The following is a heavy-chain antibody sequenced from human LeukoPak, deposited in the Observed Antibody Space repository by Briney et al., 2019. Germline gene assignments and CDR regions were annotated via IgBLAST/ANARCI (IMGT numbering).Heavy chain of an antibody. CDR2: ISYSGRT. V-gene: IGHV4-39*01. CDR3: ARKSRTYYDFDY. J-gene: IGHJ4*02. CDR1: GGSISSSSYY. D-gene: IGHD1-26*01. Sequence: SETLSLTCSVSGGSISSSSYYWGWIRQPPGKGLEWIGSISYSGRTYHNTSLKSRVTISVDASKNQFSLNLSSVTAADTAVYYCARKSRTYYDFDYWGQGTLVTVSS.